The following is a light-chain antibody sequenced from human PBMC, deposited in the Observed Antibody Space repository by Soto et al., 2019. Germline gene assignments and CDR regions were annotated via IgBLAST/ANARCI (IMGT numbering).Light chain of an antibody. CDR3: QSYDSSLSAL. J-gene: IGLJ3*02. CDR2: GNS. CDR1: SSNIGAGYD. V-gene: IGLV1-40*01. Sequence: QSALTQPPSVSGAPGQRVTISCTGSSSNIGAGYDVHWYQQLPGTAPKLLIYGNSNRPSGVPDRFSGSKSGTSASLAITGLQAEDEADYYSQSYDSSLSALFGGGTKLTVL.